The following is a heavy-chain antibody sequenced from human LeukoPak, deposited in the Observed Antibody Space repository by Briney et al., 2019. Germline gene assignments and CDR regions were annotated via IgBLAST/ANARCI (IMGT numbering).Heavy chain of an antibody. V-gene: IGHV4-34*01. CDR2: INHSGST. D-gene: IGHD4-11*01. Sequence: PSETLSLTCAVYGGSFSGYYWSWIRQPPGKGLEWIGEINHSGSTNYNPSLKSRVTISVDTSKNQFSLKLSSVTAADTAVYYCARFGYSNYGYKWFDPWGQGTLVTVSS. J-gene: IGHJ5*02. CDR3: ARFGYSNYGYKWFDP. CDR1: GGSFSGYY.